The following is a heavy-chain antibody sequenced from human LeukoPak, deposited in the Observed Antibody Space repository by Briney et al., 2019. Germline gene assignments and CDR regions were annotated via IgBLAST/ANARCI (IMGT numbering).Heavy chain of an antibody. Sequence: KPSETLSLTRTVSGGSISSYYWSWIRQPAGKGLERIGRIYTSGSTNYNPSLKRRVTMLVATSQHQFSLKPSSVTAADTAVYYCARTPATLIAAAGPEYYYYHYMDVWGKGTTVTVSS. CDR2: IYTSGST. D-gene: IGHD6-13*01. CDR1: GGSISSYY. V-gene: IGHV4-4*07. J-gene: IGHJ6*03. CDR3: ARTPATLIAAAGPEYYYYHYMDV.